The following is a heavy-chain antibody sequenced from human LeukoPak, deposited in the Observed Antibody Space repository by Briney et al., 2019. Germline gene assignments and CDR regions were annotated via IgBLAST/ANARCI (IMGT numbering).Heavy chain of an antibody. CDR2: ISSSSSVI. CDR3: ASPQYTYGDPPRY. D-gene: IGHD3-16*01. CDR1: GFTFNSYS. V-gene: IGHV3-48*01. Sequence: GGSLRLSCAASGFTFNSYSMSRVRQAPGKGLEWVSYISSSSSVISYGDSVRGRFTISRDNAKKSVYLQMNSLRAEDTAVYYCASPQYTYGDPPRYWGQGTLVTVSS. J-gene: IGHJ4*02.